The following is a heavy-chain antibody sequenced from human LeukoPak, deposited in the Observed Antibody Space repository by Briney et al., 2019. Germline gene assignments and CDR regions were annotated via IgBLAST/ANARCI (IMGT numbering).Heavy chain of an antibody. V-gene: IGHV1-18*04. CDR2: ISAYNGYT. Sequence: ASVTVSFKSSGYTFTCYYMHWVRQAPGQGLEWMGWISAYNGYTNYPQNLQGRVTMTTDTYTSTAYMEMRSLRSDDTAVYYCARLLHGDYIPYYFDYWGQGTLVTVSS. CDR3: ARLLHGDYIPYYFDY. J-gene: IGHJ4*02. CDR1: GYTFTCYY. D-gene: IGHD4-17*01.